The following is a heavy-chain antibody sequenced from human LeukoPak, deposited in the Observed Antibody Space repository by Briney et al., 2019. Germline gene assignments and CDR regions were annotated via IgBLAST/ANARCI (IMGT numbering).Heavy chain of an antibody. D-gene: IGHD6-19*01. CDR1: GFTFSSYS. Sequence: KPGGSLRLSCAASGFTFSSYSTNWVRQAPGKGREWVSSISSSSSYIYYADSGKGRFTISRDNAKNSLYLQMNSLRAEDTAVYYCARDIAVAGTVWFDPWGQGTLVTVSS. V-gene: IGHV3-21*01. CDR2: ISSSSSYI. J-gene: IGHJ5*02. CDR3: ARDIAVAGTVWFDP.